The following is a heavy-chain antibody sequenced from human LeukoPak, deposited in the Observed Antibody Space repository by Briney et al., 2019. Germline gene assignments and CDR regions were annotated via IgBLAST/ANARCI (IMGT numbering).Heavy chain of an antibody. CDR3: AKGGGSGYYYSPDY. D-gene: IGHD3-22*01. J-gene: IGHJ4*02. Sequence: GGSLRLSCAASGFTFSTYGMHWVRQAPGKGLEWVAFIRYDGRNKYYADSVKGRFTISRDNSKNTLYLQMNSLRAEDTAVYYCAKGGGSGYYYSPDYWGQGTLVTVSS. CDR2: IRYDGRNK. CDR1: GFTFSTYG. V-gene: IGHV3-30*02.